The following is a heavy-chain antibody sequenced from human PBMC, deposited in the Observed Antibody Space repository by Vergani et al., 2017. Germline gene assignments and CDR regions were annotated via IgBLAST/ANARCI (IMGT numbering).Heavy chain of an antibody. CDR3: VRSDDYVWGSYRGYGMDV. D-gene: IGHD3-16*02. CDR2: IIPILGIA. J-gene: IGHJ6*02. V-gene: IGHV1-69*02. CDR1: GGTFSSYT. Sequence: QVQLVQSGAEVKKPGSSVKVSCKASGGTFSSYTISWVRQAPGQGLEWMGRIIPILGIANYAQKFQGRVTITADKSTSTAYMELSSLRSEDTAVYYCVRSDDYVWGSYRGYGMDVWGQGTTVTVSS.